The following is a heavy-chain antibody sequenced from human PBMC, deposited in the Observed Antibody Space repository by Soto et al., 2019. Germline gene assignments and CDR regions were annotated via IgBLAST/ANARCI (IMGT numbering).Heavy chain of an antibody. Sequence: EVQLLESGGGLVQPGGSLRLSCAASGFPFSSYAMSWVRQAPGKGLEWVSAISGSGGSTYYADSVKGRFTISRDNSKNTLYLQMNSLRAEDTAVYYCAKSRWLQSHFDYWGPGTLVTVSS. J-gene: IGHJ4*02. CDR2: ISGSGGST. CDR1: GFPFSSYA. D-gene: IGHD5-12*01. V-gene: IGHV3-23*01. CDR3: AKSRWLQSHFDY.